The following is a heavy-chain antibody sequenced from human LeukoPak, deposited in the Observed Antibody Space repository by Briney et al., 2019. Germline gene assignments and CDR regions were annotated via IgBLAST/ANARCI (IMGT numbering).Heavy chain of an antibody. D-gene: IGHD5-18*01. V-gene: IGHV4-34*01. CDR2: INHSGST. CDR1: GGSFSGYY. J-gene: IGHJ4*02. CDR3: ARRKRGYSYGYYFDY. Sequence: PSETLSLTCVVYGGSFSGYYWSWIRQPPGKELEWIGEINHSGSTNYNPSLKSRVTISVDTSKNQFSLKLSSVTAADTAVYYCARRKRGYSYGYYFDYWGQGTLVTVSS.